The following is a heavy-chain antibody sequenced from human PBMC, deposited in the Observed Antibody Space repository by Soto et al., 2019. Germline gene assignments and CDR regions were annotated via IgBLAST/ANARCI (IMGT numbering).Heavy chain of an antibody. Sequence: KPSETLSLTCAVSGYSISSGYYWGWIRQPPGKGLEWIGSIYHSGSTYYNPSLKSRVTISVDTSKNQFSLKLSSVTAADTAVYYCARDKAVVTATQNNNWFDPWGQGTLVTVSS. CDR1: GYSISSGYY. CDR2: IYHSGST. V-gene: IGHV4-38-2*02. CDR3: ARDKAVVTATQNNNWFDP. D-gene: IGHD2-21*02. J-gene: IGHJ5*02.